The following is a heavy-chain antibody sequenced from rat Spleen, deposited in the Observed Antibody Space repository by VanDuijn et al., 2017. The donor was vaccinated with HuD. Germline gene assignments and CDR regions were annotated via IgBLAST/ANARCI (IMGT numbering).Heavy chain of an antibody. CDR1: GFTFSSYW. D-gene: IGHD4-3*01. J-gene: IGHJ2*01. V-gene: IGHV5-58*01. CDR2: ISAAGGST. Sequence: EVQLVETGGGLVQPGRSLKLSCVASGFTFSSYWMYWLRQAPGKGVEWISSISAAGGSTYYPDSVKGRFTISRDNAENPVHLQMNSLRSEDRATYYCAKEGFGVTFAYWGQGVMVTVSS. CDR3: AKEGFGVTFAY.